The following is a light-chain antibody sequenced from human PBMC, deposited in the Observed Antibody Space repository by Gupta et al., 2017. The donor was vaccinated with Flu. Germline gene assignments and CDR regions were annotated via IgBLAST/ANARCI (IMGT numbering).Light chain of an antibody. Sequence: GTLYLSPGERATRSCRARQSVKSSYLAWYQQKPGQAPRLLIYGASSRATGIPDRFSGSGSGTEFTLTISRLEPEDFAVYYCQQESNSPRTFGQGTKVEIK. J-gene: IGKJ1*01. CDR1: QSVKSSY. CDR3: QQESNSPRT. CDR2: GAS. V-gene: IGKV3-20*01.